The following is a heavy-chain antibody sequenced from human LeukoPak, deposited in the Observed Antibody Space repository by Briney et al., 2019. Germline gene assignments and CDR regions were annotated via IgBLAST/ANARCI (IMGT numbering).Heavy chain of an antibody. CDR2: IYYSVKT. Sequence: SETLSPTCTVSGGSISSGSYYWTWIRQPPGRGLEWMGYIYYSVKTNYNPSLKSRVTISVDTSKNQFSLKLTSVTAADTAVYYCARFSQGVFGWFDPWGQGTLVTVSS. CDR1: GGSISSGSYY. V-gene: IGHV4-61*01. CDR3: ARFSQGVFGWFDP. D-gene: IGHD6-13*01. J-gene: IGHJ5*02.